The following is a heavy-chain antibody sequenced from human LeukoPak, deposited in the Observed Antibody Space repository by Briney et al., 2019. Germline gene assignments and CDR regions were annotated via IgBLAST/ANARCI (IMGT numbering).Heavy chain of an antibody. CDR1: GFAFGNYG. V-gene: IGHV3-23*01. D-gene: IGHD4-17*01. Sequence: GGSLRLSCTGSGFAFGNYGMTWVRQPPGKGLEWVSAITGSGGSTRYTDSVTGRFAISRDNSGNTLFLQMNSLRAEDTAVYYCAKDPNGDYLGAFDFWGPGTLVTVSS. J-gene: IGHJ3*01. CDR2: ITGSGGST. CDR3: AKDPNGDYLGAFDF.